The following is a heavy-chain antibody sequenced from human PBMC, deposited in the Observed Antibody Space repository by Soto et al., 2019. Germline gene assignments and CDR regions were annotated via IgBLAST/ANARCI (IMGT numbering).Heavy chain of an antibody. D-gene: IGHD3-3*01. CDR2: INPSGGST. CDR3: ASVLRFLEWSSYYYYGMDV. Sequence: XSVKVSCKASGYPFTSYYMHWGRQAPGQGLEWMGIINPSGGSTSYAQKFQGRVTMTRDTSTSTVYMELSSLRSEDTAVYYCASVLRFLEWSSYYYYGMDVWGQGTTVTVSS. V-gene: IGHV1-46*01. CDR1: GYPFTSYY. J-gene: IGHJ6*02.